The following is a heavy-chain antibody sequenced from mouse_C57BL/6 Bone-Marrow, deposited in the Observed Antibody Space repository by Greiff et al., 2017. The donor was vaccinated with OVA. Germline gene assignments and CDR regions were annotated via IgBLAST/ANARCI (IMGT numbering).Heavy chain of an antibody. J-gene: IGHJ2*01. V-gene: IGHV5-4*01. Sequence: EVQVVESGGGLVKPGGSLKLSCAASGFTFSSYAMSWVCQTPEKRLAWVATISDGGSYTYYPDNVKGRFTISRDNAKNNLYLQMSHLKSEDTAMYYCARDPYGSPFFDYWGQGTTLTVSS. CDR2: ISDGGSYT. D-gene: IGHD1-1*01. CDR3: ARDPYGSPFFDY. CDR1: GFTFSSYA.